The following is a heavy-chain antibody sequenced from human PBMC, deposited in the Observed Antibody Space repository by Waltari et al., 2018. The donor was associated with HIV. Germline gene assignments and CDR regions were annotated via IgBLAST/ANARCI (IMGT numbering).Heavy chain of an antibody. CDR1: GGSISSSSYY. D-gene: IGHD3-10*01. CDR2: IYYSGST. CDR3: ARHERGYYYGSGSFDSLNY. V-gene: IGHV4-39*01. Sequence: QLQLQESGPGLVKPSETLSLTCTVSGGSISSSSYYWGWIRQPPGKGLEGIGSIYYSGSTYYNPSLKSRVTLSVDTSKNQFSLKLSSVTAADTAVYYCARHERGYYYGSGSFDSLNYWGQGTLVTVSS. J-gene: IGHJ4*02.